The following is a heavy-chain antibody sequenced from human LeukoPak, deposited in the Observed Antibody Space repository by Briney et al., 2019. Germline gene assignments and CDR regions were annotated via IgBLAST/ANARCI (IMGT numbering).Heavy chain of an antibody. D-gene: IGHD7-27*01. CDR3: ARQNWGGLYYYYYGMDV. CDR1: GYSFTSYW. Sequence: GESLKISCKGSGYSFTSYWIGWVRQMPGKGLEWMGIIYPGDSDTRYSPSFQGQVTISADKSISTAYLQWSSLKASDTAMYYCARQNWGGLYYYYYGMDVWGQGTTVTVSS. CDR2: IYPGDSDT. V-gene: IGHV5-51*01. J-gene: IGHJ6*02.